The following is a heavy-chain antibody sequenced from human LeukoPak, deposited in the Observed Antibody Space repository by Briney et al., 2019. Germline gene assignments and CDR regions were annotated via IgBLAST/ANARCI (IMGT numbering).Heavy chain of an antibody. D-gene: IGHD3-10*01. Sequence: GGSLRLSCTASGFSFSSYSMNWVRQAPGKGLEWVSSISTTSNYIYHADSVKGRFTISRDNAKNSLYLQMNSLRAEDTAVYYCARDPRYYHGSDFDYWGQGTLVTVSS. V-gene: IGHV3-21*01. CDR3: ARDPRYYHGSDFDY. CDR2: ISTTSNYI. J-gene: IGHJ4*02. CDR1: GFSFSSYS.